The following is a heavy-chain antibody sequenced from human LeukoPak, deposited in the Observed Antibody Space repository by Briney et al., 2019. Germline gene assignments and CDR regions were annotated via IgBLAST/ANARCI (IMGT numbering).Heavy chain of an antibody. V-gene: IGHV3-23*01. CDR2: ISGSGGST. CDR3: AKAQVVGHSSSWLNDY. Sequence: GGSLRLSCAASGFTFSSYAMSWVRQAPGKGLEWVSAISGSGGSTYYADSVKGRFTISRDNSKNTLYLQMNSLRAEDTAVYYCAKAQVVGHSSSWLNDYWGQGTLVTVSS. D-gene: IGHD6-13*01. J-gene: IGHJ4*02. CDR1: GFTFSSYA.